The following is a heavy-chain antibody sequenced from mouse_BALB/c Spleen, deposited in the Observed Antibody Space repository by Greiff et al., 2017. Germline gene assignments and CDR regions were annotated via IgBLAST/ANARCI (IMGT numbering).Heavy chain of an antibody. J-gene: IGHJ4*01. V-gene: IGHV5-6-3*01. CDR1: GFTFSSYG. CDR3: AREVSGTRAMDY. Sequence: EVMLVESGGGLVQPGGSLKLSCAASGFTFSSYGMSWVRQTPDKRLELVATINSNGGSTYYPDSVKGRFTISRDNAKNTLYLQMSSLKSEDTAMYYCAREVSGTRAMDYWGQGTSVTVSS. CDR2: INSNGGST. D-gene: IGHD6-2*01.